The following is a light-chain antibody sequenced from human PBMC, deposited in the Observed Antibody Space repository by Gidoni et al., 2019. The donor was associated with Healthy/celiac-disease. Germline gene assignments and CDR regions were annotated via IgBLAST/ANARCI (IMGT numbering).Light chain of an antibody. V-gene: IGKV3-20*01. CDR1: QSVSSSD. Sequence: EIVLTQSPGTLSLSPGERATLSCRASQSVSSSDLAWYQQKPGQAPRLLIYGASSRATGIPDRFSGSGSGTDFSLTISRLEPEDFAVYYCQQYGSSPLTFGGGTKVEIQ. CDR2: GAS. CDR3: QQYGSSPLT. J-gene: IGKJ4*01.